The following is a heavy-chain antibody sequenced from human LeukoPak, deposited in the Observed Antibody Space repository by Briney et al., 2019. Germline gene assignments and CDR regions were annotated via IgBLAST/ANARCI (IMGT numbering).Heavy chain of an antibody. J-gene: IGHJ5*02. Sequence: ASVKVSCKASGYTFTSYYMHWVRQAPGQGLEWMGIINPSGGSTSYAQKFQGRVTMTRDMSTSTVYMELSSLRSEDTAVYYCARAAVRGASANWWFDPWGQGTLVTVSS. D-gene: IGHD3-10*01. CDR1: GYTFTSYY. CDR2: INPSGGST. CDR3: ARAAVRGASANWWFDP. V-gene: IGHV1-46*01.